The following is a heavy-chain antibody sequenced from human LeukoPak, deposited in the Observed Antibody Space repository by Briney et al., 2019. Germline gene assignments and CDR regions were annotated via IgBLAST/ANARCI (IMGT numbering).Heavy chain of an antibody. CDR2: TYSGGNT. V-gene: IGHV3-53*01. J-gene: IGHJ4*02. CDR3: ARNLAVTGKWMNYFDY. D-gene: IGHD6-13*01. Sequence: PGGSLRLSCAASAFTVSSNYMSWVRQAPGKGLEWVSVTYSGGNTYYADSVKGRFTISRDNSKNTLYLQMNSLRAEDTAVYYCARNLAVTGKWMNYFDYWGQGILVTVSS. CDR1: AFTVSSNY.